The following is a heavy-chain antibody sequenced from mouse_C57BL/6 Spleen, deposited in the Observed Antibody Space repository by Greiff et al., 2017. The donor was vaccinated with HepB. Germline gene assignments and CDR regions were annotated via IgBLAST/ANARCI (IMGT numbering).Heavy chain of an antibody. J-gene: IGHJ4*01. CDR3: ARRHYYGSSYLLMDY. CDR2: IYPGDGDT. Sequence: QVQLQQSGAELVKPGASVKISCKASGYAFSSYWMNWVKQRPGTGLEWIGQIYPGDGDTNYNGKFKGKAPLTADKSSSKAYMKLSSLTSEDSAVYFCARRHYYGSSYLLMDYWGQGTSVTVSS. CDR1: GYAFSSYW. D-gene: IGHD1-1*01. V-gene: IGHV1-80*01.